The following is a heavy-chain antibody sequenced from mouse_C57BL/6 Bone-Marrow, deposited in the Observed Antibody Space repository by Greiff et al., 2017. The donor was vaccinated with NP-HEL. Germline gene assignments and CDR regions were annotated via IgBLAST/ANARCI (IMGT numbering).Heavy chain of an antibody. CDR2: IWTGGGT. Sequence: VKLMESGPGLVAPSQSLSITCTVSGFSLTSYAISWVRQPPGKGLEWLGVIWTGGGTNYNSALKSRLSISKDNSKSQVFLKMNSLQTDDTARYYCARPIYYGNYAWFAYWGQGTLVTVSA. D-gene: IGHD2-1*01. V-gene: IGHV2-9-1*01. CDR3: ARPIYYGNYAWFAY. CDR1: GFSLTSYA. J-gene: IGHJ3*01.